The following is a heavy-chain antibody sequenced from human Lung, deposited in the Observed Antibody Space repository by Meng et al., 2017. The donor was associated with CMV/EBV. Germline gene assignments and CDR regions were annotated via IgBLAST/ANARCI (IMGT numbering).Heavy chain of an antibody. V-gene: IGHV1-69*05. J-gene: IGHJ6*02. CDR3: AHSVRTACYTCLMGV. D-gene: IGHD2-21*02. CDR1: GGIFSNHA. Sequence: SVKVSCKASGGIFSNHAFSWVRQAPGQGLEWMGGIIPIFGIPNYARNFKGKITISTDGSTVYMEVNSLRSEDTATYYCAHSVRTACYTCLMGVWGQGTTVTVSS. CDR2: IIPIFGIP.